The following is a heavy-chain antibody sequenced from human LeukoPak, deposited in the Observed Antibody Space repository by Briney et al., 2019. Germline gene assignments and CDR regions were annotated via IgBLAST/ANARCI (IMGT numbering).Heavy chain of an antibody. CDR1: GFTFSDHY. V-gene: IGHV3-72*01. Sequence: GGSLRLSCATPGFTFSDHYMDWVRQAPGKGLEWVGRSKNKANSYITQYAAFVQGRFTISRDDSKNSLYLQINSLKTEDTAVYYCARDDGGQGDYWGQGTLVTVSS. D-gene: IGHD2-15*01. J-gene: IGHJ4*02. CDR3: ARDDGGQGDY. CDR2: SKNKANSYIT.